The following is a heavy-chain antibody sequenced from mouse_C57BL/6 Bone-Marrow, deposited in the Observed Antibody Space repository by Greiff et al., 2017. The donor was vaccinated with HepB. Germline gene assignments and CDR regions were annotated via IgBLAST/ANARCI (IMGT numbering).Heavy chain of an antibody. CDR3: ARRGRDYAMDY. J-gene: IGHJ4*01. Sequence: EVQLVESGGGLVKPGGSLKLSCAASGFTFSSYTMSWVRQTPEKRLEWVATISGGGGNTYYPDSVKGRFTISRDNAKNTLYLQMSSLRSEDTALYYWARRGRDYAMDYWGQGTSVTVSS. V-gene: IGHV5-9*01. CDR1: GFTFSSYT. CDR2: ISGGGGNT.